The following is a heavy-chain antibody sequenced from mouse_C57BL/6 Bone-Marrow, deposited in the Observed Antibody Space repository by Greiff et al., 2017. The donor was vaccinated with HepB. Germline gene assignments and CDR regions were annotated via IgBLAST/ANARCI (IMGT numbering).Heavy chain of an antibody. D-gene: IGHD1-1*01. CDR1: GYTFTDYY. CDR2: IYPGSGNT. J-gene: IGHJ3*01. V-gene: IGHV1-76*01. CDR3: ASSYYYGSSRFAY. Sequence: QVQLQQSGAELVRPGASVKLSCKASGYTFTDYYINWVKQRPGQGLEWIARIYPGSGNTYYNEKFKGKATLTAEKSSSTAYMQLSSLTSEDSAVYFCASSYYYGSSRFAYWGQGTLVTVSA.